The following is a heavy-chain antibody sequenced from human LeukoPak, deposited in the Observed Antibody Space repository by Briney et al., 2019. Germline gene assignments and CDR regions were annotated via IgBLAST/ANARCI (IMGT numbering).Heavy chain of an antibody. CDR2: IDANNGDT. D-gene: IGHD4-11*01. V-gene: IGHV1-2*02. Sequence: GASVKISSKASGYTFICNYIHWLRQAPGQGLEWMGWIDANNGDTKSAHKFQGRGTMIRDTSISTAYMDLSSLSPDDAAVYYCARDPSSVTLYFFDYWGQGALVTVSS. CDR1: GYTFICNY. J-gene: IGHJ4*02. CDR3: ARDPSSVTLYFFDY.